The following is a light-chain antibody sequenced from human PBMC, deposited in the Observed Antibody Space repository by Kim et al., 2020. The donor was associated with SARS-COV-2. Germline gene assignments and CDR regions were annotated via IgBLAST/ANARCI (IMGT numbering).Light chain of an antibody. CDR2: EAS. V-gene: IGKV3D-20*02. CDR1: QSVRNNY. J-gene: IGKJ2*01. Sequence: IVLTQSPGTLSLSPGERATLSCRASQSVRNNYLTWYQHNPGQPPRLLIYEASSRAAGIPDRFSGSGSGTDFTLTISRLGPEDFAVYYCRHVGGSPIYTFGQGTKLEI. CDR3: RHVGGSPIYT.